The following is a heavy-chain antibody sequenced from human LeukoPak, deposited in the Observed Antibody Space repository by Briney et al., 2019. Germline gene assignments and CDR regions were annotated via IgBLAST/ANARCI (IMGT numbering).Heavy chain of an antibody. CDR3: ARVPYSSSWNFDY. J-gene: IGHJ4*02. CDR1: GYTFTDHY. Sequence: ASVKVSCKALGYTFTDHYFHWVRQAPGQGLEWMGWINPNSGGTNYAQKFQGRVTMTRDTSISTAYMELSRLRSDDTAVYYCARVPYSSSWNFDYWGQGTLVTVSS. D-gene: IGHD6-13*01. V-gene: IGHV1-2*02. CDR2: INPNSGGT.